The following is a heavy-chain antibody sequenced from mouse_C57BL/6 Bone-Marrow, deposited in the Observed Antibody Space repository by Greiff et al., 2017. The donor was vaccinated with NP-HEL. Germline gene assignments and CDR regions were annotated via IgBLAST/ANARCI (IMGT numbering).Heavy chain of an antibody. CDR3: ARHEDIYYYGSSYLAWFAY. D-gene: IGHD1-1*01. CDR2: FYPGSGSI. CDR1: GYTFTEYT. J-gene: IGHJ3*01. Sequence: QVQLQQSGAELVKPGASVKLSCKASGYTFTEYTIHWVKHRSGQGLEWIGWFYPGSGSIKYNEKFKDKATLTADKSSSTVYMELSRLTSEDSAVYFCARHEDIYYYGSSYLAWFAYWGQGTLVTVSA. V-gene: IGHV1-62-2*01.